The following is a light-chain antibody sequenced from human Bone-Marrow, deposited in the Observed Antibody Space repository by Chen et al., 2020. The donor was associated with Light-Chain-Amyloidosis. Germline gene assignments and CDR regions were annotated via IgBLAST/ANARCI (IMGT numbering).Light chain of an antibody. V-gene: IGLV6-57*01. CDR1: SGSIATNY. J-gene: IGLJ3*02. CDR3: QSYQGSSQGV. Sequence: FMLTPPHSLLESPWKRVIISCTRSSGSIATNYVQWYQQRPGSSPTTVIYEDDQRPSGVPDRFSGSIDRSSNSASLTISGLKTEDEADYYCQSYQGSSQGVFGGGTKLTVL. CDR2: EDD.